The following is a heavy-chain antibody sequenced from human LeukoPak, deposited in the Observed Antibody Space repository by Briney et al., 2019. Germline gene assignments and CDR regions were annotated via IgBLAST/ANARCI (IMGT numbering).Heavy chain of an antibody. V-gene: IGHV3-33*06. CDR1: GFTFSSYG. CDR3: AKGSGRRYFDWYSAY. CDR2: IWYDGSNK. D-gene: IGHD3-9*01. J-gene: IGHJ4*02. Sequence: PGGSLRLSCAASGFTFSSYGMHWVRQAPGKGLEWVAVIWYDGSNKYYADSVKGRFTISRDNSKNTLYLQMNSLRAEDTAVYCCAKGSGRRYFDWYSAYWGQGTLVTVSS.